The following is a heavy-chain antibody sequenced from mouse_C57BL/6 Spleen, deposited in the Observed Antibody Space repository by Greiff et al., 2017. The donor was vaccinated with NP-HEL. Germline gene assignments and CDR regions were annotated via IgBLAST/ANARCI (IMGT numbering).Heavy chain of an antibody. V-gene: IGHV1-69*01. Sequence: QVQLQQPGAELVMPGASVKLSCKASGYTFTSYWMHWVKQRPGQGLEWIGEIDPSDSYTNYNQKFKGKSTLTVDKSSSTAYMQLSSLTSEDSAVYYCARHYGSGNFDYWGQGTTLTVSS. CDR2: IDPSDSYT. CDR1: GYTFTSYW. J-gene: IGHJ2*01. CDR3: ARHYGSGNFDY. D-gene: IGHD1-1*01.